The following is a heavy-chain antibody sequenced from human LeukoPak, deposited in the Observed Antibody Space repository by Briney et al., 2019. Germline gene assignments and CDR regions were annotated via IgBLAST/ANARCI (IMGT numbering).Heavy chain of an antibody. CDR3: ASLKDAFDI. CDR2: IYYSGST. V-gene: IGHV4-59*01. CDR1: GGSISNYY. J-gene: IGHJ3*02. Sequence: SETLSLTCTVSGGSISNYYWSWIRQPPGKGLEWIGYIYYSGSTNYNPSLKSRVTISVDTSKNQFSLKLSSVTAADTAVYYCASLKDAFDIWGQGTMVTVSS.